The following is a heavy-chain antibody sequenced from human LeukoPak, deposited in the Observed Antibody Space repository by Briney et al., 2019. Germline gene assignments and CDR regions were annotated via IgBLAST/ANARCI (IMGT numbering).Heavy chain of an antibody. CDR3: AREWLAQSSPFDY. D-gene: IGHD5-12*01. J-gene: IGHJ4*02. CDR2: MNPNSGDT. CDR1: GYTFTTYD. V-gene: IGHV1-8*01. Sequence: ASVKVSCKASGYTFTTYDINWVRQATGQGLEWMGWMNPNSGDTGYAQKFQGRVTMTRNTSISTAYMELSSLRSEDTAVYYCAREWLAQSSPFDYWGQGTLVTVSS.